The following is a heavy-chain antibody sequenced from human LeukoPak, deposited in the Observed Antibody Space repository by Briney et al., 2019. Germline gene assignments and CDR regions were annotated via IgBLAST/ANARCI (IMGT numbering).Heavy chain of an antibody. Sequence: PSETLSLTCTVSGDSFNSGSYYWNWIRQPPGKALEWIGYIYYSGSTNYNPSLKSRVTISVDTSKNQFSLKLSSVTAADTAVYYCARDRVSTSPNYFDYWGQGTLVTVSS. J-gene: IGHJ4*02. CDR1: GDSFNSGSYY. CDR2: IYYSGST. V-gene: IGHV4-61*01. D-gene: IGHD2-2*01. CDR3: ARDRVSTSPNYFDY.